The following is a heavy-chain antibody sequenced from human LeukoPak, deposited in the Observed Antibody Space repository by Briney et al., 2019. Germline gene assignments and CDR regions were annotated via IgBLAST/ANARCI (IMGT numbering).Heavy chain of an antibody. CDR2: INPNSGGT. D-gene: IGHD3-10*01. V-gene: IGHV1-2*02. CDR1: GYTFTGYY. J-gene: IGHJ5*02. Sequence: ASVKVSCKASGYTFTGYYMHWVRQAPGQGLEWMGWINPNSGGTNYAQKFQGRVTMTRDTSISTAHMELSSLRSDDTAVYYCARDWDNYYGSGRPGNWFDPWGQGTLVTVSS. CDR3: ARDWDNYYGSGRPGNWFDP.